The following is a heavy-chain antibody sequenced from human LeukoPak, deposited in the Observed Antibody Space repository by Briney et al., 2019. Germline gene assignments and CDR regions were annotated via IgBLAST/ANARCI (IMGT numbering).Heavy chain of an antibody. V-gene: IGHV3-23*01. D-gene: IGHD6-19*01. CDR2: ISDSGGST. Sequence: GGSLRLSCAASGFTFSIYAMSWVRQPPGNGLEWVSTISDSGGSTQFAGSVKSRFTISRDNSRSTLYLQMNSLRAEDMAVYYCGRPVPVAGRRGYYFDYWGQGTLVTVSS. CDR1: GFTFSIYA. CDR3: GRPVPVAGRRGYYFDY. J-gene: IGHJ4*02.